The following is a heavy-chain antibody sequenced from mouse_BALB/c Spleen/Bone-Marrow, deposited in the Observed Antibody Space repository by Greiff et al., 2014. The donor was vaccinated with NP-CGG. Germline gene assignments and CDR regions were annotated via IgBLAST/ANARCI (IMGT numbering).Heavy chain of an antibody. J-gene: IGHJ2*01. Sequence: DVQLVESGGGLVQPGGSLRLSCATSGFTFTDYYMNWVRQPPGKALEWLGFIRNKANGYTTEYSASVKSRFTISRDNSQNILYLQMNTLRADDIATYYCARDKGRVFFDYWGQGTTLTVSS. CDR2: IRNKANGYTT. V-gene: IGHV7-3*02. CDR1: GFTFTDYY. CDR3: ARDKGRVFFDY.